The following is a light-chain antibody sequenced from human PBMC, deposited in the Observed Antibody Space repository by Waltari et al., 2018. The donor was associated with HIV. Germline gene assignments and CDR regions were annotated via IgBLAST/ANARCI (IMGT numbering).Light chain of an antibody. J-gene: IGLJ2*01. CDR3: CSYTSSGTLV. CDR1: RVTVGAFAF. CDR2: EVS. Sequence: ALTHPPPVLPPPGRSLPIPVPGPRVTVGAFAFVPWYQYHPGKAPKLMISEVSSRPSWVSNRFSGSKSGNTASLTISGLQAEDEADYYCCSYTSSGTLVFGGGTKLTVL. V-gene: IGLV2-14*01.